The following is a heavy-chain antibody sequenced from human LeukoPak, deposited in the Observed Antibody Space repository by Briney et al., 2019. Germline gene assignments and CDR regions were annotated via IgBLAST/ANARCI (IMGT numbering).Heavy chain of an antibody. J-gene: IGHJ6*02. CDR3: ARHRQIAAADPWYYGMDV. CDR2: ISGSGGST. CDR1: GFTFSSYA. D-gene: IGHD6-13*01. V-gene: IGHV3-23*01. Sequence: GGSLRLSCAASGFTFSSYAMSWVRQAPGKGLEWVSAISGSGGSTYYADSVKGRFTISRDNSKNTLYLQMNSLRAEDTAVYYCARHRQIAAADPWYYGMDVWGQGTTVTVSS.